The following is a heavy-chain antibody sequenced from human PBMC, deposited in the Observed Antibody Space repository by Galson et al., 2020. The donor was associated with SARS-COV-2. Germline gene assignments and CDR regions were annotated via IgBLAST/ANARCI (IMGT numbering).Heavy chain of an antibody. J-gene: IGHJ6*03. D-gene: IGHD2-15*01. CDR1: GFTFSSYA. V-gene: IGHV3-30*04. CDR3: ARTLLDNCSGGSCYYYCYMDV. CDR2: IPYDGSNK. Sequence: GESLKISCAASGFTFSSYAMHWVRQAPGKGLEWVAVIPYDGSNKYYADSVKGRFTISRDNSKNTLYLQMNSLRAEDTAVYYCARTLLDNCSGGSCYYYCYMDVWGKGTTVTISS.